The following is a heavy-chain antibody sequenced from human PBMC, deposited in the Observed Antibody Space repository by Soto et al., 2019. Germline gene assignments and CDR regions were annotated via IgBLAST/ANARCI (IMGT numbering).Heavy chain of an antibody. D-gene: IGHD2-2*01. J-gene: IGHJ6*02. CDR3: ARGVGYCSSTSCSRGYYYGMDV. V-gene: IGHV4-4*07. CDR2: IYTSGST. Sequence: LSLTCTVSGGSISSYYWSWIRQPAGKGLEWIGRIYTSGSTNYNPSLKSRVTMSVDTSKNQFSLKLSSVTAADTAVYYCARGVGYCSSTSCSRGYYYGMDVWGQGTTVTVSS. CDR1: GGSISSYY.